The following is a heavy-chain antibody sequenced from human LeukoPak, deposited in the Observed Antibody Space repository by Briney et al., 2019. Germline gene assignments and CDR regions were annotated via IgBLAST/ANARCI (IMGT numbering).Heavy chain of an antibody. CDR1: GGTFSSYA. D-gene: IGHD5-24*01. CDR2: ITPIFGTA. Sequence: SVKVSCKASGGTFSSYAISWVRQAPGQGLEWMGGITPIFGTANYAQKFQGRVTITTDESTSTAYMELSSLRSEDTAVYYCARGATIYYYYMDVWGKGTTVTVSS. V-gene: IGHV1-69*05. J-gene: IGHJ6*03. CDR3: ARGATIYYYYMDV.